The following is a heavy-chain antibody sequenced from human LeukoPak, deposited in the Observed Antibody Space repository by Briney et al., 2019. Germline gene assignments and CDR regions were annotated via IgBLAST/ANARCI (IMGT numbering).Heavy chain of an antibody. CDR3: ARDTTVTTLTEYYFDY. V-gene: IGHV3-43*02. CDR1: GFTFDDYA. Sequence: PGGSLRLSCTASGFTFDDYAMHWVRQTPGKGLEWVSLISGNGENTYYADSVKGRFTISRDNSKNTLYLQMNSLRAEDTAVYYCARDTTVTTLTEYYFDYWGQGTLVTVSS. J-gene: IGHJ4*02. CDR2: ISGNGENT. D-gene: IGHD4-17*01.